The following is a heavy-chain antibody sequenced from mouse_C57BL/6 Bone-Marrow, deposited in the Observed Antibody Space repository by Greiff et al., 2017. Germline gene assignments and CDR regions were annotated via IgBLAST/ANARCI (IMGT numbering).Heavy chain of an antibody. V-gene: IGHV1-81*01. CDR3: ARGDDYDVDWYFDV. J-gene: IGHJ1*03. D-gene: IGHD2-4*01. CDR1: GYTFTSYG. CDR2: IYPRSGNT. Sequence: VQLQESGAELARPGASVKLSCKASGYTFTSYGISWVKQRTGQGLEWIGEIYPRSGNTYYNEKFKGKATLTADKSSSTAYMELRSLTSEDSAAYFCARGDDYDVDWYFDVWGTGTTVTVSS.